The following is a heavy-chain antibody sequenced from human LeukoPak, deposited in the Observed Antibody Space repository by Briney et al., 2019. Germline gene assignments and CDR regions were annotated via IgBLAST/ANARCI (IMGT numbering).Heavy chain of an antibody. Sequence: GGSLRLSCAASGFIFSDYAMSWVRQAPGKGLEWVSAISDSKRGSTTYYADSVKGRFTISRDTSKNTLYLQMSSLRVEDTAVYYCAKVPNYYDTTTYYGWGQGTLVAVSS. D-gene: IGHD3-22*01. CDR2: ISDSKRGSTT. CDR3: AKVPNYYDTTTYYG. J-gene: IGHJ4*02. V-gene: IGHV3-23*01. CDR1: GFIFSDYA.